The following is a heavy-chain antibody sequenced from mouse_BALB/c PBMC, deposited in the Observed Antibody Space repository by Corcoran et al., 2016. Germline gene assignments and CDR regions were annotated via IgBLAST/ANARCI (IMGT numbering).Heavy chain of an antibody. CDR1: GFNIKDTY. J-gene: IGHJ2*01. Sequence: EVQLQQSGEEIVKPGASVKLSCTASGFNIKDTYMHWVKQRPEQGLEWIGRIDPANGNTKYDPKFQDKATMTADTSSNTVYLQLSSLTSEATAVYYCGRSREGNYVVYWGQGTTLTVSS. D-gene: IGHD2-1*01. CDR2: IDPANGNT. V-gene: IGHV14-3*02. CDR3: GRSREGNYVVY.